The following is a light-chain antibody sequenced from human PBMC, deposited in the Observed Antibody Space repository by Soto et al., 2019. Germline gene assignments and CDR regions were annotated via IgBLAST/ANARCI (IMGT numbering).Light chain of an antibody. J-gene: IGKJ1*01. CDR3: QQYNNWPRT. Sequence: EIVMTQSPATLFLSPGARATLSCRASQSVNSNLAWYQQKAGQAPRLLIYGTSTRATGIPARFSGSGSGTDFTLTISSLQFEDFAVYYCQQYNNWPRTFGQGTKVDIK. CDR2: GTS. CDR1: QSVNSN. V-gene: IGKV3-15*01.